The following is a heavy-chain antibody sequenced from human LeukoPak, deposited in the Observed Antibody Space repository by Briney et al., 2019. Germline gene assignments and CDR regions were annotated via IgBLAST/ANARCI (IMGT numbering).Heavy chain of an antibody. D-gene: IGHD3-3*01. V-gene: IGHV1-69*04. CDR3: ARELRFLEWQVDY. J-gene: IGHJ4*02. CDR2: IIPILGIA. CDR1: GFTFSSYA. Sequence: PGGSLRLSCAASGFTFSSYAISWVRQAPGQGLEWMGRIIPILGIANYAQKFQGRVTITADKSTSTAYMELSSLRSEDTAVYYCARELRFLEWQVDYWGQGTLVTVSS.